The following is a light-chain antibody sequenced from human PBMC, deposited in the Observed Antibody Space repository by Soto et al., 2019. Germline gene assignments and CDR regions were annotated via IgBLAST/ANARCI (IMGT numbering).Light chain of an antibody. J-gene: IGLJ1*01. CDR3: SSYTTSNTRQIV. Sequence: QSVLTQPASVSGSPGQSITISCTGTSSDVGGYNYVSWYQQHPGKASKFMIYDVSNRPSGFSNRFSGSKSGNTASLTFSGFQAEDEADYYCSSYTTSNTRQIVFGTGTKVTVL. V-gene: IGLV2-14*01. CDR1: SSDVGGYNY. CDR2: DVS.